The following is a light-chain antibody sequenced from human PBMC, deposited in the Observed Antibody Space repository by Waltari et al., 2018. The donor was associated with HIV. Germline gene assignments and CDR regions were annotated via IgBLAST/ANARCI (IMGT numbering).Light chain of an antibody. Sequence: DIQMTQSPSSLSASVGDRVTVTCRASRNITDYLNWYHHKQGKAPRLLIYGASRLQSGVPARFSGSGSGTDFTLTIRSLLPEDFATYYCQESYSTPWTFGQGTKVEFK. J-gene: IGKJ1*01. CDR2: GAS. CDR1: RNITDY. CDR3: QESYSTPWT. V-gene: IGKV1-39*01.